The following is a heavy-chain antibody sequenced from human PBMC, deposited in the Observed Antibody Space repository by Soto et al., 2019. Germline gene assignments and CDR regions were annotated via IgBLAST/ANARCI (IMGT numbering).Heavy chain of an antibody. CDR3: ATIAVAGVEVDAFDI. J-gene: IGHJ3*02. D-gene: IGHD6-19*01. V-gene: IGHV5-51*01. Sequence: GESLKISCKGSGYSFTSYWIGWVRQMPGRGLEWMGIIYPGDSDTRYSPSLQGQVTISADKSISTAYLQWSSLKASDTAMYYCATIAVAGVEVDAFDIWGQGTMVTVSS. CDR1: GYSFTSYW. CDR2: IYPGDSDT.